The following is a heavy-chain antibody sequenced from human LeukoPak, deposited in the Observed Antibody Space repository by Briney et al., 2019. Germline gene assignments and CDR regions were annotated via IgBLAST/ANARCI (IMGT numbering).Heavy chain of an antibody. CDR2: MNPNSGNT. D-gene: IGHD3-22*01. CDR3: AAYYYDSSGYYDAFDI. V-gene: IGHV1-8*01. J-gene: IGHJ3*02. CDR1: GYTFTSYD. Sequence: ASVKVSCKASGYTFTSYDINWVRQATGQGLEWMGWMNPNSGNTGYAQKFQGRVTMTRNTAISTAYMELSSLRSEDPAVYYCAAYYYDSSGYYDAFDIWGQGTMVTVSS.